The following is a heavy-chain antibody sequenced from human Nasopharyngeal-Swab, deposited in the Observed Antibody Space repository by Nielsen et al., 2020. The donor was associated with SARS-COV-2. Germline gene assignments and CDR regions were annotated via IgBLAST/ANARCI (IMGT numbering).Heavy chain of an antibody. CDR2: IYPGDSDT. V-gene: IGHV5-51*01. Sequence: KVSCKGSGYSFTSYWIDWVRQMPGKGLEWMGIIYPGDSDTRYSPSFQGQVTISADKSISTAYLQWSSLKASDTAMYYCARQGIAAAGTTDYYYGMDVWGQGTTVTVSS. D-gene: IGHD6-13*01. CDR3: ARQGIAAAGTTDYYYGMDV. CDR1: GYSFTSYW. J-gene: IGHJ6*02.